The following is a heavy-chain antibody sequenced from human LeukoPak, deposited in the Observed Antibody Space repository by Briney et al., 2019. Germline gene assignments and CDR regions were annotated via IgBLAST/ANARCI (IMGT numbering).Heavy chain of an antibody. J-gene: IGHJ3*02. CDR1: GFTFDDYG. Sequence: GGSLRLSCAASGFTFDDYGMSWVRQAPGKGREWVSGINWNGGSTGYADSVKGRFTISRDNAKNSLYLQMNSLRAEDTALYYCARDYADSSGYYRDYHDAFDIWGQGTMVTVSS. CDR2: INWNGGST. CDR3: ARDYADSSGYYRDYHDAFDI. D-gene: IGHD3-22*01. V-gene: IGHV3-20*04.